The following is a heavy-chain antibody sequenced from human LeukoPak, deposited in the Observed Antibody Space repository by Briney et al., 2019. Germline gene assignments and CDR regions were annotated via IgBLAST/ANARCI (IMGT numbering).Heavy chain of an antibody. J-gene: IGHJ5*02. CDR2: INAGNGNT. Sequence: GASVKVACKASGYTFTSYAMHWVRQAPGQRLEWMGWINAGNGNTKYSQKFQGRVTITRDTSASTAYMELSSLRSEDTAVYYCARRKGEVVPAEDWFDPWGQGTLVTVSS. D-gene: IGHD2-2*01. V-gene: IGHV1-3*01. CDR1: GYTFTSYA. CDR3: ARRKGEVVPAEDWFDP.